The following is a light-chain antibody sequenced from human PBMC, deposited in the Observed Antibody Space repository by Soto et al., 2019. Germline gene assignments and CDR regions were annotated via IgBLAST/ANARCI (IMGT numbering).Light chain of an antibody. V-gene: IGKV3-15*01. CDR3: QQYDNWPPFT. J-gene: IGKJ4*01. Sequence: EIVMTQSPATLSVSPGESATLSCRASQSVGDNLAWYQQKPGQAPRLLIYATSTRATGIPARFSGRGSGTVFTLTVSSLKPEDFAVDYCQQYDNWPPFTFGGGTKVEIK. CDR1: QSVGDN. CDR2: ATS.